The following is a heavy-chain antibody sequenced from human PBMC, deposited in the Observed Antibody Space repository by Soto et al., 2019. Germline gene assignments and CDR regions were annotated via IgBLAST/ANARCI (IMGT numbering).Heavy chain of an antibody. CDR1: GYSFTSYW. V-gene: IGHV5-10-1*01. J-gene: IGHJ6*02. D-gene: IGHD2-2*02. CDR3: ARTGWGDIVVVPAAIDLYYYGMDV. CDR2: IDPSDSYT. Sequence: PGESLKISCKCSGYSFTSYWISWVRQMPGKGLEWMGRIDPSDSYTNYSPSFQGHVTISADKSISTAYLQWSSLKASDTAMYYCARTGWGDIVVVPAAIDLYYYGMDVWGQGTTVTVSS.